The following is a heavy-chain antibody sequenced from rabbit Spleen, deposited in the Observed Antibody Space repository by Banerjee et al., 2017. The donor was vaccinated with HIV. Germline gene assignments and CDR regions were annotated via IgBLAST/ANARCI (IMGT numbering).Heavy chain of an antibody. D-gene: IGHD1-1*01. Sequence: QSLEESGGDLVKSGASLTLTCKASGLDFSGDSYDSYMCWVRQAPGKGLEWIACIDIGSSGFTYFASWAKGRFTISKTSSTTVTLQMTSLTAADTATYFCARDTSSSFSSYGMDLWGPGTLVTVS. CDR1: GLDFSGDSY. J-gene: IGHJ6*01. V-gene: IGHV1S40*01. CDR2: IDIGSSGFT. CDR3: ARDTSSSFSSYGMDL.